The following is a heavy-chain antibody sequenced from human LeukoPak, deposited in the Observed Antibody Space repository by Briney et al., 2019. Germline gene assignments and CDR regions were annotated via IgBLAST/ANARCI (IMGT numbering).Heavy chain of an antibody. CDR2: IYYSGST. D-gene: IGHD5-12*01. V-gene: IGHV4-39*01. J-gene: IGHJ3*02. CDR1: GGSISSSSYY. CDR3: ASALRSAFDI. Sequence: SETLSLTCTASGGSISSSSYYWGWIRQPPGKGLEWVGSIYYSGSTYYNPSLKSRVTISVDTSKNQFSLKLSSVTAADTAVYYCASALRSAFDIWGQGTMVTVSS.